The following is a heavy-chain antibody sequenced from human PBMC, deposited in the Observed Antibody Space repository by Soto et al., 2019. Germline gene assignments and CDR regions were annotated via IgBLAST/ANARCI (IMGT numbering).Heavy chain of an antibody. V-gene: IGHV1-46*01. J-gene: IGHJ4*02. CDR2: INPSSGST. Sequence: GVSVKVSCKASGYTFASCYMYWVRQAPGQGLEWMGIINPSSGSTSYAQKLQGRVTMTRDTSTSTAYMELRSLRSDDTAVYYCASVDYSSSWYYFFDYWGQGTLVTVSS. CDR1: GYTFASCY. CDR3: ASVDYSSSWYYFFDY. D-gene: IGHD6-13*01.